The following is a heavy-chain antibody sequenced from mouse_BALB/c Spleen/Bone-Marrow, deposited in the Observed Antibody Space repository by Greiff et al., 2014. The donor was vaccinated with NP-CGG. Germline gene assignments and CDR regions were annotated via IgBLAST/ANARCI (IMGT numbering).Heavy chain of an antibody. J-gene: IGHJ3*01. CDR2: INPYNGGT. V-gene: IGHV1-18*01. D-gene: IGHD1-1*01. Sequence: VQLQQSGPELVKPGASMKISCKASGYSFTGYTMNWVKQSHGMNLEWIGLINPYNGGTSYNQKFKGKATLTVDKSSSTAYMALLSLTSEDSAVYYCARENYGSSYGFAYWGQGTLVTVSA. CDR1: GYSFTGYT. CDR3: ARENYGSSYGFAY.